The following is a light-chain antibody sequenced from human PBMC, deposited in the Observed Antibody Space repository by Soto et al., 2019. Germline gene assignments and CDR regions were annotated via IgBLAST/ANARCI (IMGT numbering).Light chain of an antibody. J-gene: IGLJ3*02. CDR2: EVS. V-gene: IGLV2-14*01. Sequence: QSALTQPASVSGSPGQSITIPCTGTSSDDGGYNYVSWYQQHPGKAPKLMIYEVSNRPSGVSNRFSGSKSGNTASLTISGLQAEDEADYYCSSYTSSSTPWVFGGGTKVTVL. CDR1: SSDDGGYNY. CDR3: SSYTSSSTPWV.